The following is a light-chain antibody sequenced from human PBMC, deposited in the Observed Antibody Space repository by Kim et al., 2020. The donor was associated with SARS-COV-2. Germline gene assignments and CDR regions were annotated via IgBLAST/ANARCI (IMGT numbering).Light chain of an antibody. CDR1: NLGSKY. J-gene: IGLJ1*01. V-gene: IGLV3-1*01. CDR2: QDN. Sequence: SYELTQPPSVSVSPGQTASITCSGDNLGSKYASWYQQKSGQSPVLVLYQDNKRPSGIPERFSGSNSGNTATLTISGAQAIDEADYYCQAWDSSTASVFGTGTKVTVL. CDR3: QAWDSSTASV.